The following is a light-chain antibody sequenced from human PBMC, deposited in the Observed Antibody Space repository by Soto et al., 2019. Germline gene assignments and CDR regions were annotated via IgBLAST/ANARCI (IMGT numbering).Light chain of an antibody. V-gene: IGKV1-39*01. J-gene: IGKJ1*01. Sequence: DLPMTQSPSSLSAFVGDRVTVSCRSSQTIFSYLNWYQVRPGKAPKPLIFATSHLHSGVPSRFSGSGSGTDFTLTINNLQPEDFATYYCQQSYTAPWTFGQGTKVEIK. CDR1: QTIFSY. CDR3: QQSYTAPWT. CDR2: ATS.